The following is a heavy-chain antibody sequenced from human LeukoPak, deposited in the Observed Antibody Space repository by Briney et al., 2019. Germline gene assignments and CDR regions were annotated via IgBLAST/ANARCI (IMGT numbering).Heavy chain of an antibody. CDR3: ARDPTPGWFGRDNWFDP. Sequence: EASETLSLTCTVSGGSISSYYWSWLRQPPGKVLEWIGSIYHSGSTYYNPSLKSRVTISVDTSKNQFSLKLSSVTAADTAVYYCARDPTPGWFGRDNWFDPWGQGTLVTVSS. V-gene: IGHV4-38-2*02. CDR2: IYHSGST. J-gene: IGHJ5*02. CDR1: GGSISSYY. D-gene: IGHD3-10*01.